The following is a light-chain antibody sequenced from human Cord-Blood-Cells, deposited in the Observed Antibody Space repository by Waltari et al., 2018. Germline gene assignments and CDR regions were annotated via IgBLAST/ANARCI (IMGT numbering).Light chain of an antibody. J-gene: IGKJ1*01. Sequence: DIQMTQSPSTLSASVGDRVNITCRASQSISSWLAWYQQKPGKAPKLLIYDGSSLESGVPSRFSGSGSGTEFTLTISSLQPDDFATYYCQQYNSYSWTFGQGTKVEIK. V-gene: IGKV1-5*01. CDR1: QSISSW. CDR3: QQYNSYSWT. CDR2: DGS.